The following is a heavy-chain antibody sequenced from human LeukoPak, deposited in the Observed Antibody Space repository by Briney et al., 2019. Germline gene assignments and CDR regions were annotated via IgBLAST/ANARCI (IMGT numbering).Heavy chain of an antibody. D-gene: IGHD4-23*01. V-gene: IGHV3-11*01. CDR2: ISSSGSTI. CDR3: ARDDAATVANYYYGMDV. CDR1: GFTFSDYY. Sequence: SGGSLRLSCAASGFTFSDYYMSWIRQAPGKGLEWVSYISSSGSTIYYADSVKGRFTISRDNAKNSLYLQMNSLRAEDTAVYYCARDDAATVANYYYGMDVWGQGTTVTVSS. J-gene: IGHJ6*02.